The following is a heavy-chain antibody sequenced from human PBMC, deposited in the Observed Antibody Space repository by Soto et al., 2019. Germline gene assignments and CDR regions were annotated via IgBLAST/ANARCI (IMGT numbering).Heavy chain of an antibody. CDR2: MNPNSGNT. CDR3: ARADRYCSSTSCYHFLDY. D-gene: IGHD2-2*01. J-gene: IGHJ4*02. CDR1: GYTFTSYD. Sequence: VASVKVSCKASGYTFTSYDINWVRQATGQGLEWMGWMNPNSGNTGYAQKFQGRVTMTRNTSISTAYMELSSLRSEDTAVYYCARADRYCSSTSCYHFLDYWGQGTLVTVSS. V-gene: IGHV1-8*01.